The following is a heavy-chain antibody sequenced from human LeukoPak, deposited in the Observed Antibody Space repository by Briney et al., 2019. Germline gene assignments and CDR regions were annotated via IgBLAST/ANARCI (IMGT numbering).Heavy chain of an antibody. V-gene: IGHV3-23*01. CDR1: GFTFSSYA. CDR2: ISGSGGTT. J-gene: IGHJ4*02. D-gene: IGHD3-22*01. CDR3: AKSSGYYPLNTHEDY. Sequence: GGSLRLSCAASGFTFSSYAMSWVRQAPGKGLEWVSAISGSGGTTYYADSVKGRFTISRDNSKNTLYLQMNSLRAEDTAVYYCAKSSGYYPLNTHEDYWGQGTLVTVSS.